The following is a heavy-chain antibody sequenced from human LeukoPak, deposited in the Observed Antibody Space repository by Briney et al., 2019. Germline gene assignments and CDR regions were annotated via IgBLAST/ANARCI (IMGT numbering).Heavy chain of an antibody. CDR3: ASREGPHPLAVTTFDYYMDA. CDR1: GYTFSNYG. CDR2: IIPIFGTA. J-gene: IGHJ6*03. D-gene: IGHD4-17*01. Sequence: ASVKVSCKASGYTFSNYGISWVRQAPGQGLEWMGGIIPIFGTANYAQTYQGRVAIAADESTTRAYMSPSRLRTADTPVYYCASREGPHPLAVTTFDYYMDAWGEGATVTASS. V-gene: IGHV1-69*13.